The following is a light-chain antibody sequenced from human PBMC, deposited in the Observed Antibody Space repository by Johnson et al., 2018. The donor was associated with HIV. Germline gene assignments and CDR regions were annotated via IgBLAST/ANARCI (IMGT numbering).Light chain of an antibody. CDR3: GTWDSSLRVGF. CDR2: DNN. Sequence: QSVLTQPPSVSAAPGQKVTISCSGSSSNIGNNYVSWYQQLPGRAPKLLIYDNNKRPSGIPDRFSGSKSGTSATLGITGLQTGDEADYYCGTWDSSLRVGFFGTGTKVTFL. CDR1: SSNIGNNY. J-gene: IGLJ1*01. V-gene: IGLV1-51*01.